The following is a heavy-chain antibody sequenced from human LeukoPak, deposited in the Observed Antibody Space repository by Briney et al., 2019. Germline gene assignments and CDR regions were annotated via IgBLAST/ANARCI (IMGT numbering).Heavy chain of an antibody. V-gene: IGHV1-3*01. Sequence: GASVKISCKASGYTFTNYVMHWVRQAPGQRLEWMGWSNGGNGNTNYSQKFQGRVTITRDTSASTAYMELSSLRSEDTAVYYCARDPLFCSGGSCIPYYYGLDVWGKGTTVTVSS. CDR2: SNGGNGNT. J-gene: IGHJ6*04. CDR1: GYTFTNYV. D-gene: IGHD2-15*01. CDR3: ARDPLFCSGGSCIPYYYGLDV.